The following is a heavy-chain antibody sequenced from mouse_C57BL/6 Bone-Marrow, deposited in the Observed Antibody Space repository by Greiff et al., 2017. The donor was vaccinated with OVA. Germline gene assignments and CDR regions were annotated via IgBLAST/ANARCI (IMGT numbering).Heavy chain of an antibody. CDR2: IDPSDSYT. CDR3: ARTGTNYSNYGCFGV. D-gene: IGHD2-5*01. Sequence: VQLVESGAELVMPGASVKLSCKASGYTFTSYWMHWVKQRPGQGLEWIGEIDPSDSYTNYNQKFKGKSTLTVDKSSSTAYMQLSSLTSEDSAVXDCARTGTNYSNYGCFGVWGKGTTVTVSS. CDR1: GYTFTSYW. J-gene: IGHJ1*03. V-gene: IGHV1-69*01.